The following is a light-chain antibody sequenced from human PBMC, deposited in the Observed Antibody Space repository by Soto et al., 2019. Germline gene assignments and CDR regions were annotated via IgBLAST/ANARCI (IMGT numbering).Light chain of an antibody. J-gene: IGLJ2*01. CDR1: SSNIGSNY. CDR2: SNN. CDR3: AAWDDSLSAVV. V-gene: IGLV1-47*02. Sequence: QSVLTQPPSASGTPGQRVTISCSGSSSNIGSNYVYWYQQLPGTAPQLLIYSNNQRPSAVPDRFSGSKSGTSASLAISGLRSEDEADYYCAAWDDSLSAVVFGGGTKVTVL.